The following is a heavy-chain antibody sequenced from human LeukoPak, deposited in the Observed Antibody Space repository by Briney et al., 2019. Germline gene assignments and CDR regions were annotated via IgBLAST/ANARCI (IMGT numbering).Heavy chain of an antibody. CDR3: VGTSRDFLLEGFDY. D-gene: IGHD2-8*02. CDR2: IKSKTEGGTT. CDR1: GFTFSNAW. J-gene: IGHJ4*02. Sequence: GGSLRLSCAASGFTFSNAWMNWVRQAPGKGLEWVGRIKSKTEGGTTHYAAPVKGRFTISRDDSKHTLYLQMNSLKTEDTAVYYCVGTSRDFLLEGFDYWGQGALVTVSS. V-gene: IGHV3-15*01.